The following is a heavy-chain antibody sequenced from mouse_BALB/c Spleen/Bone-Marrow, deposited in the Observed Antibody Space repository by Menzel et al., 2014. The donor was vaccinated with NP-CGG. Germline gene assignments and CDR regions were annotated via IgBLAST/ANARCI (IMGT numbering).Heavy chain of an antibody. J-gene: IGHJ3*01. CDR2: ISSGGSYT. CDR1: GFTFSSYA. CDR3: ASGDVYFAY. V-gene: IGHV5-9-4*01. Sequence: EVNVVESGGGLVKPGGSLKLPCAASGFTFSSYAMSWVRQSPDKRLEWVAEISSGGSYTYYPDTVTGRFTISRDNAENTLYLEMSSLRSEDTAMYYCASGDVYFAYRGQGTLVTVPA.